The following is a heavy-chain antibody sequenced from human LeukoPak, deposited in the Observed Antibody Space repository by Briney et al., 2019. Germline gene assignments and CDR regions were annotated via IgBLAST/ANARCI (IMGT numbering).Heavy chain of an antibody. CDR1: GGTFSSYA. V-gene: IGHV1-69*05. CDR3: ARDGGGSSGYLL. J-gene: IGHJ4*02. CDR2: IIPIFGTA. D-gene: IGHD3-22*01. Sequence: SVKVSCKASGGTFSSYAISWVRQAPGQGLEWMGGIIPIFGTANYAQKLQGRVTMTTDTSTSTAYMELRSLRSDDTAVYYCARDGGGSSGYLLWGQGTLVTVSS.